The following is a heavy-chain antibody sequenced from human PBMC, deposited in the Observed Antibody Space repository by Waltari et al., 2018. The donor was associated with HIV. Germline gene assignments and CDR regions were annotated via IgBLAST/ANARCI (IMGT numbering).Heavy chain of an antibody. CDR1: GFTFSRYW. Sequence: EVQLVESGGGLVQPGGSLRLSCAASGFTFSRYWMSWVRQAPGKGLEWVANIKQDGSEKYYVDSVKGRFTISRDNAKNSLYLQMNSLRAEDTAVYYCARDRPIAAAGLDYWGQGTLVTVSS. CDR2: IKQDGSEK. V-gene: IGHV3-7*01. J-gene: IGHJ4*02. D-gene: IGHD6-13*01. CDR3: ARDRPIAAAGLDY.